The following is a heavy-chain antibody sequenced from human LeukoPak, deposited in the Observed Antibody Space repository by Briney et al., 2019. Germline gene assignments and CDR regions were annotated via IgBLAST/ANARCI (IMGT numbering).Heavy chain of an antibody. Sequence: GGSLRLSCAASGFTVSTSGMHWVRQAPGKGLEGVADIWANGNDKYYADSAKGRFTVSRDNSNNMAYLHMSNLRAEDTAVYYCARDSAYYRFDHWGQGTLVTVSS. J-gene: IGHJ4*02. D-gene: IGHD3-22*01. CDR3: ARDSAYYRFDH. V-gene: IGHV3-33*01. CDR2: IWANGNDK. CDR1: GFTVSTSG.